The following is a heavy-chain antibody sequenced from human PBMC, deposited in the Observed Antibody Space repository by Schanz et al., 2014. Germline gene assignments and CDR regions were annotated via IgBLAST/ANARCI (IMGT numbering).Heavy chain of an antibody. Sequence: QVQLQQWGAGLLKPSETLSLTCAVYGGSFSGYFWSWTRQSPEKGLEWIGEISHSGRTTYNPSLKSRATISVDTSKNQFFLKLSSVAAADTAVYYCTRSTLWSYDVWGRGTMVIVSS. V-gene: IGHV4-34*01. D-gene: IGHD2-21*01. CDR3: TRSTLWSYDV. CDR1: GGSFSGYF. J-gene: IGHJ3*01. CDR2: ISHSGRT.